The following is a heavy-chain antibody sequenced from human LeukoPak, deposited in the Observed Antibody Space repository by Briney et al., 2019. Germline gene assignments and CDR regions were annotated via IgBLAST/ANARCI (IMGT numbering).Heavy chain of an antibody. J-gene: IGHJ4*02. CDR3: ARELGNPYDYFDY. Sequence: KSGGSLRLSCAASGFTFSSYSMNWVRQAPGKGLEWVSSISSSSSYIYYADSVKGRFTISRDNAKNSLYLQMNSLRAEDTAVYYCARELGNPYDYFDYWGQGTLVTVSS. CDR1: GFTFSSYS. CDR2: ISSSSSYI. D-gene: IGHD3-3*01. V-gene: IGHV3-21*01.